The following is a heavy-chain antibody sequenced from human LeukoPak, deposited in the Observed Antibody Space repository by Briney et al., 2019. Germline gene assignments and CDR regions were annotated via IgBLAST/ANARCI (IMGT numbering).Heavy chain of an antibody. CDR2: IYHSGST. D-gene: IGHD5-12*01. CDR1: GGSISSGGYF. Sequence: SETLSLTCTVSGGSISSGGYFWNWIRQHPGKGLEWIGNIYHSGSTYHNPSLKSRVTISVDTSKNQFSLKLSSVTAADTAVYYCARRCSGYEYFDYWGQGTLVTVSS. V-gene: IGHV4-31*03. J-gene: IGHJ4*02. CDR3: ARRCSGYEYFDY.